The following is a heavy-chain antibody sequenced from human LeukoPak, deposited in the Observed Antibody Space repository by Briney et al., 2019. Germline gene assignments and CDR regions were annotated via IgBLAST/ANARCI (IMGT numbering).Heavy chain of an antibody. V-gene: IGHV3-66*02. Sequence: GGSLRLSCAASGFTVSSNYMSWVRQAPGKGLEWVSVIYSGGSTYYADSVKGRFTISRGNSKNTLYLQMNSLRAEDTAVYYCAREVADYYYGMDVWGQGTTVTVSS. J-gene: IGHJ6*02. CDR1: GFTVSSNY. CDR3: AREVADYYYGMDV. D-gene: IGHD2-15*01. CDR2: IYSGGST.